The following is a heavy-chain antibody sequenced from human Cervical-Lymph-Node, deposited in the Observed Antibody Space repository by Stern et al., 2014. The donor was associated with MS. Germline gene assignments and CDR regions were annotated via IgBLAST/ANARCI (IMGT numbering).Heavy chain of an antibody. CDR2: ISWSGTKI. Sequence: QLVESGGGLVQPGRSLRLSCAAAGFAFGDYAMHWVRQAPGKGLEWVSGISWSGTKIGYADSVKCRFTISRDNAKNSLFLQMNNLRAEDTALYYCATANYEFGYYGMDVWGQGTAVTVS. J-gene: IGHJ6*02. CDR3: ATANYEFGYYGMDV. V-gene: IGHV3-9*01. D-gene: IGHD3-3*01. CDR1: GFAFGDYA.